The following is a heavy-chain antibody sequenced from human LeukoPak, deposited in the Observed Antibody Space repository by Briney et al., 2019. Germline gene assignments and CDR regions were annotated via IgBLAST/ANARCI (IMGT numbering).Heavy chain of an antibody. CDR3: ARDWGSLKRTFDI. D-gene: IGHD3-16*01. Sequence: GGSLRLSCAASGFTFSSYSMNWVRQAPGKGLEWVSSISSSSSYIYYADSVKGRFTISRDNAKNSLYLQMNSLRAEDTAVYYCARDWGSLKRTFDIWGQGTMVTVSS. V-gene: IGHV3-21*01. J-gene: IGHJ3*02. CDR2: ISSSSSYI. CDR1: GFTFSSYS.